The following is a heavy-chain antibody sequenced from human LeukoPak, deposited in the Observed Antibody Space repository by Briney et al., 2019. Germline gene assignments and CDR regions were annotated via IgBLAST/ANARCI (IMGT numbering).Heavy chain of an antibody. CDR3: ARDVIGIAVAGPHY. D-gene: IGHD6-19*01. J-gene: IGHJ4*02. CDR2: ISYDGSNK. Sequence: GRSLRLSCAASGFTFSSYAMHWVRQAPGKGLEWVAVISYDGSNKYYADSVKGRFTISRDNSKNTLYLQMNSLRAEDTAVYYCARDVIGIAVAGPHYWGQGTLVTVSS. V-gene: IGHV3-30-3*01. CDR1: GFTFSSYA.